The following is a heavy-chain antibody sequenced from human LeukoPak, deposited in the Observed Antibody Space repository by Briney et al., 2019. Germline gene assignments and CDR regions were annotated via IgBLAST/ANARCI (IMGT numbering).Heavy chain of an antibody. CDR3: AKKGRTYTDYGGYYDYMDV. CDR2: IHYSGST. J-gene: IGHJ6*03. D-gene: IGHD4-17*01. V-gene: IGHV4-59*08. CDR1: GGSISSDY. Sequence: PSETLSLTCTVSGGSISSDYWTWIRQPPGKALEWIGHIHYSGSTKYNPSLKSRVTISVATSKNKFFLNLRSVTATDTAVYYCAKKGRTYTDYGGYYDYMDVWGKGTTVTVS.